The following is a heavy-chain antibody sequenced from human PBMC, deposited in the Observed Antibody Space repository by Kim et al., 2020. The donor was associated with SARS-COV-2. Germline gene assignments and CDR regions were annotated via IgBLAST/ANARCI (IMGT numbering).Heavy chain of an antibody. Sequence: ASVKVSCKASGYTFTSYAMHWVRQAPGQRLEWMGWINAGNGNTKYSQKFQGRVTITRDTSASTAYMELRSLRSEDTAVYYCASEGIRASPRYCSGGSCYSGYYFDYGGQGTLVTVSS. CDR3: ASEGIRASPRYCSGGSCYSGYYFDY. V-gene: IGHV1-3*01. CDR1: GYTFTSYA. J-gene: IGHJ4*02. D-gene: IGHD2-15*01. CDR2: INAGNGNT.